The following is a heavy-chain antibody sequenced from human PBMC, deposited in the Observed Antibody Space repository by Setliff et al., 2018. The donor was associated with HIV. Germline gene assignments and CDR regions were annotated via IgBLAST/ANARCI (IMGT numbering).Heavy chain of an antibody. V-gene: IGHV4-34*01. Sequence: LSLTCAVYGGSFSGYYWNWIRQPPGKGLEWIGEINYSGSTNYNPSLKSRVTVSADTSKNQFSLKLRSVPAADTAVYYCARRGVMITFGGVYFDYWGQGTLVTVS. D-gene: IGHD3-16*01. CDR2: INYSGST. J-gene: IGHJ4*02. CDR3: ARRGVMITFGGVYFDY. CDR1: GGSFSGYY.